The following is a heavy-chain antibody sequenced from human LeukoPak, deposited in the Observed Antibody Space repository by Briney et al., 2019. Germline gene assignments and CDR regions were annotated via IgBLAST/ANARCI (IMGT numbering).Heavy chain of an antibody. J-gene: IGHJ3*02. CDR1: GGSISSYY. CDR2: IYYSGSN. D-gene: IGHD3-10*01. CDR3: ANSRYGSGILDI. Sequence: SETLSLTCTVSGGSISSYYWSWIRQPPGKGLEWIGYIYYSGSNNYNPPLKSRVTISVDTSKNQCSLKLSSVTAADTAVYYCANSRYGSGILDIWGQGTMVTVSS. V-gene: IGHV4-59*01.